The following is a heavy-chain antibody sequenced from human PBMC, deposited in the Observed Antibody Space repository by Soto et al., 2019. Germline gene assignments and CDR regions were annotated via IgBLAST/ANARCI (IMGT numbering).Heavy chain of an antibody. V-gene: IGHV3-30-3*01. CDR2: ISYDGSNK. CDR3: AREGYCSSTSSYHGYGMDV. CDR1: GFTFSSYA. D-gene: IGHD2-2*01. Sequence: QVQLVESGGGVVQPGRSLRLSCAASGFTFSSYAMHWVRQAPGKGLEWVAVISYDGSNKYYADSVKGRFTISRDNSKNTLYLQMNSLRAEDTAVYYCAREGYCSSTSSYHGYGMDVWGQGTTVTVSS. J-gene: IGHJ6*02.